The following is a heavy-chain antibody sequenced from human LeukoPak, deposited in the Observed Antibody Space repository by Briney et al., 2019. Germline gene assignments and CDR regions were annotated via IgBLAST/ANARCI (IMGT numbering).Heavy chain of an antibody. J-gene: IGHJ5*02. CDR2: MNPNSGNT. CDR3: ARGDHYYDFWSGYYPMASNWFDP. CDR1: GYTFTSYD. V-gene: IGHV1-8*01. D-gene: IGHD3-3*01. Sequence: RASVKVSCKASGYTFTSYDINWVRQATGQGLEWMGWMNPNSGNTGYAQKFQGRVTMTRNTSISTAYMELSSLRSEDTAVYYCARGDHYYDFWSGYYPMASNWFDPWGQGTLVTVSS.